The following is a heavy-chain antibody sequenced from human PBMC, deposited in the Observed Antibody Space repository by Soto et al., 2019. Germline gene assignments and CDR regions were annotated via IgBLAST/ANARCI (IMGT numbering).Heavy chain of an antibody. CDR2: IVPIYGTR. CDR1: GGTFSRYA. Sequence: QVQLVQSGAEVKKPGSSVKVSCKASGGTFSRYAFSWVRQAPGQGREWMGGIVPIYGTRGFAQKFQGRLTITADEPKRTAYMELRSLRSEDTAVYYCARDLDYYGSGSHYYYGMGVWGQGTTVTVSS. J-gene: IGHJ6*02. V-gene: IGHV1-69*01. D-gene: IGHD3-10*01. CDR3: ARDLDYYGSGSHYYYGMGV.